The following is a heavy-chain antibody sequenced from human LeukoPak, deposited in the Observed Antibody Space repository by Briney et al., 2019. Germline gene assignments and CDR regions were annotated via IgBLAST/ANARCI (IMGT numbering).Heavy chain of an antibody. CDR1: GGSISSYY. CDR3: ASSSAMVTRSFDY. CDR2: IYYSRST. D-gene: IGHD5-18*01. J-gene: IGHJ4*02. V-gene: IGHV4-59*08. Sequence: PSETLSLTCTVSGGSISSYYWSWIRQPPGEGLEWIGFIYYSRSTNQNPSLKSRVTMSVDTSKNQFFLRLSSVTAADTAVYYCASSSAMVTRSFDYWGQGTLVTVSS.